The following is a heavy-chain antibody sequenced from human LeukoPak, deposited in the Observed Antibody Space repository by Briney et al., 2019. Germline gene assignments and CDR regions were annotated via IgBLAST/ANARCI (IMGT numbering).Heavy chain of an antibody. J-gene: IGHJ4*02. Sequence: PGGSLRLSCAASGFTFSSYEMNWVRQAPGKGLEWVSYISSSGSTIYYADSVKGRFTISRDNSKNTLYLQMNSLRAEDTAVYYCAKDVSMTVAADEYWGQGTLVTVSS. CDR2: ISSSGSTI. D-gene: IGHD3-22*01. V-gene: IGHV3-48*03. CDR1: GFTFSSYE. CDR3: AKDVSMTVAADEY.